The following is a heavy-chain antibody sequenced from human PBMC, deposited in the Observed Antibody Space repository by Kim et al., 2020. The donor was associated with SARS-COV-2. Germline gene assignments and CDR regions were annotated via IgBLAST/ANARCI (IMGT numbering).Heavy chain of an antibody. CDR3: AKDSLAAAGTLSFVG. CDR2: ISYDGSNK. CDR1: GFTFSSYG. V-gene: IGHV3-30*18. J-gene: IGHJ4*02. Sequence: GGSLRLSCAASGFTFSSYGMHWVRQAPGKGLEWVAVISYDGSNKYYADSVKGRFTISRDNSKNTLYLQMNSLRAEDTAVYYCAKDSLAAAGTLSFVGWGQGTLVTVSS. D-gene: IGHD6-13*01.